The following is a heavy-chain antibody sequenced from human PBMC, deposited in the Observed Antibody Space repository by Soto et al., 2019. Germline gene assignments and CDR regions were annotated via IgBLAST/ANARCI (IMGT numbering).Heavy chain of an antibody. CDR2: INPLPTSGST. V-gene: IGHV1-46*01. CDR3: ARDLAAAAY. D-gene: IGHD6-13*01. Sequence: QAQLVQSGAEVKKPGASVKVSCKASGYIFTNYYIHWVRQAPGQGLEWMAIINPLPTSGSTNYAEEFQGRVTLTRDTSRSTVCLELRNLRSDGTAVYYCARDLAAAAYWGQGTLVTVPS. J-gene: IGHJ4*01. CDR1: GYIFTNYY.